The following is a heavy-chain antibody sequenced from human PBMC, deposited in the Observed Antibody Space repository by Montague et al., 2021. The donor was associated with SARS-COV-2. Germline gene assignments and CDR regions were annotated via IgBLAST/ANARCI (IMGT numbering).Heavy chain of an antibody. Sequence: SETLSLTCSVSGGSISGYNWSWIRSPPGKGPEWIGYIYHSGDTKNNPSLKSRVSISVDTSKNQFSLRLSSVTAADTAVYYCAREYRIELWQTNWYFGLWGRGTLVTVSS. CDR1: GGSISGYN. D-gene: IGHD5-18*01. CDR3: AREYRIELWQTNWYFGL. CDR2: IYHSGDT. V-gene: IGHV4-59*01. J-gene: IGHJ2*01.